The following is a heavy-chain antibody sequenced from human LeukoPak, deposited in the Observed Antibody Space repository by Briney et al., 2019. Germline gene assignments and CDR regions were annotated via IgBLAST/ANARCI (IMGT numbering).Heavy chain of an antibody. CDR1: GYTFTGYY. V-gene: IGHV1-2*02. CDR2: INVKSGGT. Sequence: GASVKVSCKASGYTFTGYYIHWVRQAPGQGLEWMGWINVKSGGTKYAQKFQGRVTMTRDTSISTAYMEVSRLRSDDTAVYYCARGSPGDYFDYWGQGTLVTVSS. D-gene: IGHD7-27*01. CDR3: ARGSPGDYFDY. J-gene: IGHJ4*02.